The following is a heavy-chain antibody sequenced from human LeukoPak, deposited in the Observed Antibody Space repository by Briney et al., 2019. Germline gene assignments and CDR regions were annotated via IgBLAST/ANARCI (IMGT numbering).Heavy chain of an antibody. D-gene: IGHD3-16*01. J-gene: IGHJ4*02. CDR3: ARSYDYVDYVDY. CDR1: GFTFSTYA. CDR2: MSGSGGNT. Sequence: LPGGSLRLSCAASGFTFSTYAMTWVRQAPGKGLEWVSAMSGSGGNTYYADSVKGRFTISRDNSKNTLYLQMNSLRAEDTAVYYCARSYDYVDYVDYWGQGTLVTVSS. V-gene: IGHV3-23*01.